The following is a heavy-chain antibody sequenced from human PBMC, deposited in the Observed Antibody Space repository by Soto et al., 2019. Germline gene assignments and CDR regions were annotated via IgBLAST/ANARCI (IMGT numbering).Heavy chain of an antibody. V-gene: IGHV5-51*01. J-gene: IGHJ2*01. Sequence: GESLQISCKGSGYNFTNYWIGWVRQMPGKGLEWIGVIYPGDSDIRYSPYFQGQVTISADRSISTVYLRWSSLKASDTAMYYCARRVTGWYFDLWGRGTLVTVSS. CDR1: GYNFTNYW. CDR2: IYPGDSDI. CDR3: ARRVTGWYFDL.